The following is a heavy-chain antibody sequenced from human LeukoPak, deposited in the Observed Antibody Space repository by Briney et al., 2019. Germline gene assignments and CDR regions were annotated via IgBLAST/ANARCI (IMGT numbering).Heavy chain of an antibody. V-gene: IGHV4-39*07. D-gene: IGHD3-22*01. CDR3: ARARRFYDSSGYYY. CDR2: IYYSGAT. Sequence: PSETLSLTCTVSGGSISSSLYYWDWIRQPPGKGLEWIGTIYYSGATYYNPSLKSRVTISVDTSKNQFSLKLSSVTAADTAVYYCARARRFYDSSGYYYWGQGTLVTVSS. CDR1: GGSISSSLYY. J-gene: IGHJ4*02.